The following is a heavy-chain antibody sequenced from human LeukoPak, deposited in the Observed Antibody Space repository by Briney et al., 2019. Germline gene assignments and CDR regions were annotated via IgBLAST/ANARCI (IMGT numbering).Heavy chain of an antibody. Sequence: GGSLRLSCAASGFTFGDYYISWLRQAPGKGLEWVSDISGSGSIIYYAASVKGRFTISRDNAKNSLYLQMNSLRAEDTAIYYCARITGVGSNFVGCFDPWGQGTLVTVSS. CDR1: GFTFGDYY. V-gene: IGHV3-11*04. D-gene: IGHD5-24*01. J-gene: IGHJ5*02. CDR2: ISGSGSII. CDR3: ARITGVGSNFVGCFDP.